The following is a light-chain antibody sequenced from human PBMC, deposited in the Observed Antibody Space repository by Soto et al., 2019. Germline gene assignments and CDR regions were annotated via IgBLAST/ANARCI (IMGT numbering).Light chain of an antibody. CDR3: AAWDDSLNAPDV. J-gene: IGLJ1*01. V-gene: IGLV1-44*01. CDR2: SNN. Sequence: QSVLTQPPSASGTPGQRVTISCSGSSSNIGNNTVNWYQQVPGTAPKFLIYSNNQRPSGVPDRFSGSKSGTSASLAISGLQSEDEADHYCAAWDDSLNAPDVFGTGTKVTVL. CDR1: SSNIGNNT.